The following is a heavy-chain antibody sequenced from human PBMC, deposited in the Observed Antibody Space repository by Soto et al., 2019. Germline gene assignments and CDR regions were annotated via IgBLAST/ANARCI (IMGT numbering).Heavy chain of an antibody. CDR2: IWYDGSNK. CDR1: GFTFSSYG. CDR3: AREGGWDSSSWRFLDY. J-gene: IGHJ4*02. V-gene: IGHV3-33*01. D-gene: IGHD6-13*01. Sequence: QVQLVESGGGVVQPGRSLRLSCAASGFTFSSYGMHWVRQAPGKGLEWVAVIWYDGSNKYYADSVKGRFTISRDNSKNTLYLQMNSLRAEDTAVYYCAREGGWDSSSWRFLDYWGQGTLVTVSS.